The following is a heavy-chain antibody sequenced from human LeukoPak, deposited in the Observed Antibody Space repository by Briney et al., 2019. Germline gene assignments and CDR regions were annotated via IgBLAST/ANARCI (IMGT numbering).Heavy chain of an antibody. D-gene: IGHD6-19*01. V-gene: IGHV3-21*01. J-gene: IGHJ4*02. Sequence: PGGSLRLSCAASGFTFSSYSMNWVRQAPGKGLEWFSSISSSSSYIYYADSVKGRFTISRDNAKNSLYLQMNSLRAEDTAVYYCARGPHTRSSGWYGGNYWGQGTLVTVSS. CDR1: GFTFSSYS. CDR3: ARGPHTRSSGWYGGNY. CDR2: ISSSSSYI.